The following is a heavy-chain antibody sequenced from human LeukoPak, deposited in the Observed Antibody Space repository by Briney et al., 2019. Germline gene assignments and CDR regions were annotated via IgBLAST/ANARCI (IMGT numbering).Heavy chain of an antibody. CDR3: AREVGGAAAGANYYYYYMDV. CDR2: ISSSSSYI. Sequence: GGSLRLSCAASGFTFSSYSMNWVRQAPGKGLEWVSSISSSSSYIYYADSVKGRFTISRDNAKNSLYLQMNSLRAEDTAVYYCAREVGGAAAGANYYYYYMDVWGKGTTVTVSS. V-gene: IGHV3-21*01. J-gene: IGHJ6*03. D-gene: IGHD6-13*01. CDR1: GFTFSSYS.